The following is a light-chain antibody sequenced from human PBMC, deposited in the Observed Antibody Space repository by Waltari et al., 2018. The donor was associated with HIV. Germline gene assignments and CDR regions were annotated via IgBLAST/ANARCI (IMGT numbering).Light chain of an antibody. V-gene: IGLV1-51*01. Sequence: QSVLTQPPSVSAAPGQKVTISCSGSTPNIGSSYVSWYQQLPGTAPKLLIYDDYKRPSGIPDRFSGSKSGTSATLAITGLQTGDEADYYCGTWDSSLSAGIFGGGTKLTVL. CDR1: TPNIGSSY. J-gene: IGLJ2*01. CDR3: GTWDSSLSAGI. CDR2: DDY.